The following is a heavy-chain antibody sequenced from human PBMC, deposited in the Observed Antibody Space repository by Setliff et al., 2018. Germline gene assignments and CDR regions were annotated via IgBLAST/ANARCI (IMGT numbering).Heavy chain of an antibody. CDR1: GGSIGSNNFY. Sequence: SETLSLTCTASGGSIGSNNFYWTWIRQSPGKGLEWIGAVYFSGGTYYNPSLKSRLTISVDTSRSHFSLGLNSLSAADTAVYYCATMVAREHAFDIWGRGTMVTVS. CDR2: VYFSGGT. V-gene: IGHV4-39*02. J-gene: IGHJ3*02. D-gene: IGHD3-10*01. CDR3: ATMVAREHAFDI.